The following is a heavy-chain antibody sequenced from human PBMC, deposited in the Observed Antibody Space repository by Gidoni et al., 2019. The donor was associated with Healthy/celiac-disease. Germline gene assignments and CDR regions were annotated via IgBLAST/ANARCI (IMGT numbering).Heavy chain of an antibody. CDR1: GGSISSYY. D-gene: IGHD4-17*01. CDR2: IYYSWST. V-gene: IGHV4-59*01. J-gene: IGHJ6*02. Sequence: QVQLQESGPGLVKPSETLSLTCTVPGGSISSYYWSWIRQPQGKGREWIGYIYYSWSTHYNPSLKSRVTISVDTSKNQFSLKLSSVTAADTAVYYCARDLYADYYYGMDVWGQGTTVTVSS. CDR3: ARDLYADYYYGMDV.